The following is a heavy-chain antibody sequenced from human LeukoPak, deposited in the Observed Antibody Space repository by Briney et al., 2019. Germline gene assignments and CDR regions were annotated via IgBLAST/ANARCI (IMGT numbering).Heavy chain of an antibody. CDR1: GGSLSGYY. D-gene: IGHD5-24*01. CDR3: ARDGVRNVHNPLGY. J-gene: IGHJ4*02. CDR2: IKESEAA. Sequence: PSETLSLTCAVYGGSLSGYYWTWIRQPPGKGLEWIGEIKESEAANYNASLKSRVTISIDTSKNQFSLKLTSVTAADTAVYYCARDGVRNVHNPLGYWGQGTLVTLRS. V-gene: IGHV4-34*01.